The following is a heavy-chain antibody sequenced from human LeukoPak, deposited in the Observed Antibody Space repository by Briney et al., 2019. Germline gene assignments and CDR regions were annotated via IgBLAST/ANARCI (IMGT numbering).Heavy chain of an antibody. V-gene: IGHV1-8*01. CDR2: MNPNSGNT. CDR1: GYTFTSYD. D-gene: IGHD2-2*02. CDR3: ARGYCSSTSCYTARGQLDY. J-gene: IGHJ4*02. Sequence: ASVKVSCKASGYTFTSYDINWVRQATGQGLEWMGWMNPNSGNTGYAQKFQGRVTMTRNTSISTAYMELSSLRSGDTAVYYCARGYCSSTSCYTARGQLDYWGQGTLVTVSS.